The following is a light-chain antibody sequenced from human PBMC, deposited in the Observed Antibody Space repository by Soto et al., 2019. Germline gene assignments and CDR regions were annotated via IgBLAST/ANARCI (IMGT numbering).Light chain of an antibody. CDR3: LQDYNIPPA. V-gene: IGKV1-6*01. J-gene: IGKJ4*01. CDR1: QDIGND. Sequence: AIQMTQSPSSVSASLGDRVTITCRASQDIGNDLAWYQQRPGQAPKLLIYGAFSLQSGHPSTFSGGGSGTAFTLTINNLQPGDIATDYCLQDYNIPPAFGGGTKVEIK. CDR2: GAF.